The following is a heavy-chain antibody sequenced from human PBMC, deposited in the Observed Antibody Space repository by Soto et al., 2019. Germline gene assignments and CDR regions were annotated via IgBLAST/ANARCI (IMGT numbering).Heavy chain of an antibody. Sequence: QVQLMQSGAEVKKPGASVKVSCKASGYTFSSYYMHWVRQAPGQGLEWMGVINPSGGSTTYPQKFQGRGTMTRDTSTSTVYMELSSLTSEDTAVYYCARASVSGRRFDYWGEGTLVIVSS. D-gene: IGHD6-19*01. CDR2: INPSGGST. J-gene: IGHJ4*02. V-gene: IGHV1-46*03. CDR3: ARASVSGRRFDY. CDR1: GYTFSSYY.